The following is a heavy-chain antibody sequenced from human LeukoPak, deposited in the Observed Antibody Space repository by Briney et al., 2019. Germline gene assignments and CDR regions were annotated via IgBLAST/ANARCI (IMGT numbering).Heavy chain of an antibody. D-gene: IGHD6-19*01. CDR3: AKAIAVAAHFDY. Sequence: GGSLRLSCAGSGFTFSSYAMSWVRQAPGKGLEWVSAISGSGGSTYYADSVKGRFTISRDNSKNTPYLQMNSLRAEDTAVYYCAKAIAVAAHFDYWGQGTLVTVSS. CDR2: ISGSGGST. CDR1: GFTFSSYA. V-gene: IGHV3-23*01. J-gene: IGHJ4*02.